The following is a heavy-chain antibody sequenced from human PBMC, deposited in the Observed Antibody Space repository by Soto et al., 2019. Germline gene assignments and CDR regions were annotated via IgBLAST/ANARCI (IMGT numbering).Heavy chain of an antibody. J-gene: IGHJ4*02. CDR2: ISGSGDGT. CDR1: GFTFRSFA. CDR3: ATGMAAAGTGDH. D-gene: IGHD6-13*01. V-gene: IGHV3-23*01. Sequence: EVQLLESGGGLVQPGGSLRLSCAASGFTFRSFAMTWVRRAQGPGLGWVSSISGSGDGTYYTDSVKGRFTVSRDNSKNTLFLQLNNLRVDDTALYFCATGMAAAGTGDHWGQGTPVTVSS.